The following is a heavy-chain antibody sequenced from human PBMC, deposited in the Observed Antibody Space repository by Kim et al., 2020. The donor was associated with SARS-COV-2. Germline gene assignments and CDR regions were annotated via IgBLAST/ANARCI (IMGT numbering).Heavy chain of an antibody. J-gene: IGHJ4*02. CDR1: EFTVSANS. CDR3: VRVRGHGFDY. V-gene: IGHV3-66*01. Sequence: GGSLRLSCTASEFTVSANSMSWVRQAPGKGLQWVSNLWGGGGAYYADSVKARFTISRDDSKNTLFLQMNSLRVDDTAVYYCVRVRGHGFDYWGRGTLVTVSS. D-gene: IGHD3-10*01. CDR2: LWGGGGA.